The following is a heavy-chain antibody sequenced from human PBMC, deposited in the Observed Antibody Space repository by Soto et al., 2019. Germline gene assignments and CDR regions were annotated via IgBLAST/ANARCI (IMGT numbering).Heavy chain of an antibody. CDR2: IYYSGST. Sequence: SDTLSLTCTVSGGSISSFFYYWSWIRQHPGKGLEWIGYIYYSGSTYYNPSLKSRVTISVDTSKNQFSLKLSSVTAADTAVYYCARSAQDHDAFDIWGQGTMVTVSS. CDR1: GGSISSFFYY. D-gene: IGHD2-15*01. V-gene: IGHV4-31*03. J-gene: IGHJ3*02. CDR3: ARSAQDHDAFDI.